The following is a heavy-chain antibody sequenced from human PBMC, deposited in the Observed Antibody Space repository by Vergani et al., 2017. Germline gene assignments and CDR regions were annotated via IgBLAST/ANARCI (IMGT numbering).Heavy chain of an antibody. Sequence: EVQLLESGGGLVQPGGSLRLSCAASGFTFSSYAMSWVRQAPGKGLEWVSAIRGIGGSTYYADTVKGRFTISRDNSKNTLYLQMNSLRAEDTAVYYCAKDPVEYYYDSSGFTGWYFDLWGRGTLVTVSS. V-gene: IGHV3-23*01. CDR3: AKDPVEYYYDSSGFTGWYFDL. J-gene: IGHJ2*01. CDR2: IRGIGGST. CDR1: GFTFSSYA. D-gene: IGHD3-22*01.